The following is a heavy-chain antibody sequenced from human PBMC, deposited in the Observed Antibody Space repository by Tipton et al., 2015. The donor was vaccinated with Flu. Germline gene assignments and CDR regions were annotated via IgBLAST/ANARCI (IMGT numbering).Heavy chain of an antibody. V-gene: IGHV3-53*01. D-gene: IGHD2-2*01. Sequence: SLRLSCAASGFTVTSSYMSWVRQAPGKGLEWVSVIYGGGTTDYADSVKGRFTISRDKSKNALYLQMSSLRAEDTAVYYCARGPQVPVWPYYYGMDVWSQGSTVTAPS. CDR2: IYGGGTT. CDR3: ARGPQVPVWPYYYGMDV. CDR1: GFTVTSSY. J-gene: IGHJ6*02.